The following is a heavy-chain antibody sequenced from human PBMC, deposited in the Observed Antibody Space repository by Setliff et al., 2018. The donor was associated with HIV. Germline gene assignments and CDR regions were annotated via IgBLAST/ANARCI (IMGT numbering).Heavy chain of an antibody. CDR2: IYSSGGK. V-gene: IGHV3-53*01. Sequence: PGGSLRLSCEASGFIVSSTYMSWVRQAPGKGLEWISVIYSSGGKYYADSVKGRFTISRDTSKNTVDLQMNSLRAEDTAVYYCARDSVLGRDGYNPIGHWGQGTVVTVSS. CDR1: GFIVSSTY. J-gene: IGHJ4*02. CDR3: ARDSVLGRDGYNPIGH. D-gene: IGHD5-18*01.